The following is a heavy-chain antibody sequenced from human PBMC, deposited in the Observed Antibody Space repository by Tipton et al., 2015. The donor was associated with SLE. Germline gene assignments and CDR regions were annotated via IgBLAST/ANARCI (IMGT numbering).Heavy chain of an antibody. Sequence: TLSLTCTVSGAPIFSDDFYWTWIRHHPGKGLEWIGHVSYSGDTSYNPSFKSRVTISVDTSKNQFSLKLSSVTAADTAVYYCARAQSSRFSGYYYYYMDVWDKGTTVTVSS. CDR2: VSYSGDT. J-gene: IGHJ6*03. CDR3: ARAQSSRFSGYYYYYMDV. CDR1: GAPIFSDDFY. D-gene: IGHD3-3*01. V-gene: IGHV4-31*03.